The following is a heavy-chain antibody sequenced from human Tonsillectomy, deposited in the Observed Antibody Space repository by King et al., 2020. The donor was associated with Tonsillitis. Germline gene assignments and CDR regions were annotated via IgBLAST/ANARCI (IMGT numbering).Heavy chain of an antibody. D-gene: IGHD1-26*01. J-gene: IGHJ3*02. CDR1: GFSLSTSGVG. Sequence: LTLKESGPTLVKPTQTLTLTCTFSGFSLSTSGVGVGWVRQPPGKALEWLALIYWDDDARSSPSLKNRRTFTKDTSKNQVVLTMTNMDPVDTATYYCSRGTTSAAFDIWGQGIMVTVSS. CDR2: IYWDDDA. V-gene: IGHV2-5*02. CDR3: SRGTTSAAFDI.